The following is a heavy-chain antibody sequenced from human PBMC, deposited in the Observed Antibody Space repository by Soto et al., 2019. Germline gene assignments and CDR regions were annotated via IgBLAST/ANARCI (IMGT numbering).Heavy chain of an antibody. J-gene: IGHJ4*02. CDR1: GGSISSGGYY. CDR2: IYYSGST. D-gene: IGHD4-17*01. Sequence: SETLSLTCTVSGGSISSGGYYWSWIRQHPGKGLEWIGYIYYSGSTYYNPSLKSRVTISVDTSKNQFSLKLSSVTAADTAVYYCATAEMTTVTSFDYWGQGTLVTVSS. CDR3: ATAEMTTVTSFDY. V-gene: IGHV4-31*03.